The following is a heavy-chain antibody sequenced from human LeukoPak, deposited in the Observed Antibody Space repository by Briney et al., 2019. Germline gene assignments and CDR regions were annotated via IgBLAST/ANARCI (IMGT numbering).Heavy chain of an antibody. Sequence: ASVKVSCKASGYTFTSYGISWVRQAPGKGLEWMGGFDPEEGEPIYAQKFQGRVTMTDDTSTDTAYMEVTNLRSDDTAVYYCATGRPASLLDYWGQGTLVTVSS. J-gene: IGHJ4*02. V-gene: IGHV1-24*01. CDR1: GYTFTSYG. CDR2: FDPEEGEP. CDR3: ATGRPASLLDY.